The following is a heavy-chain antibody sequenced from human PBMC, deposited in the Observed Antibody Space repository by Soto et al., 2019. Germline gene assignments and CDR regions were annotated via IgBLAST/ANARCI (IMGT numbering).Heavy chain of an antibody. CDR2: IRSKANSYAT. CDR3: TTLRLGYCSSTSCYSDAFDI. Sequence: PGGSLRLSCAASGFTFSGSAMHWVRQASGKGLEWVGRIRSKANSYATAYAASVKGRFTISRDDSKNTAYLQMNSLKTEDTAVYYCTTLRLGYCSSTSCYSDAFDIWGQGTMVTVSS. D-gene: IGHD2-2*01. V-gene: IGHV3-73*01. J-gene: IGHJ3*02. CDR1: GFTFSGSA.